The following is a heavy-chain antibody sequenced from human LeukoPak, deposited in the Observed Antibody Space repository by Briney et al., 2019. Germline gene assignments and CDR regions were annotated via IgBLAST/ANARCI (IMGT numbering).Heavy chain of an antibody. Sequence: SETLSLTCAVFGGSFDGYYWSWIRQSPGKGLEWIGEITYDGRTKYNPSLRSRVSISVDTSKIQFSLNLTSVTAADTAIYYCARGLASGYPPIPFDYWGQGTQVTVSS. CDR3: ARGLASGYPPIPFDY. CDR2: ITYDGRT. V-gene: IGHV4-34*01. J-gene: IGHJ4*02. D-gene: IGHD3-3*01. CDR1: GGSFDGYY.